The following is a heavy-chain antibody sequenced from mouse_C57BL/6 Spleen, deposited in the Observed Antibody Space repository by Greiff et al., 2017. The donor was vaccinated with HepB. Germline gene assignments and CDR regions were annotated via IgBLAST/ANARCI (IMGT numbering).Heavy chain of an antibody. CDR2: IDPSDSET. D-gene: IGHD1-1*01. Sequence: QVHVKQPGAELVRPGSSVKLSCKASGYTFTSYWMHWVKQRPIQGLEWIGNIDPSDSETHYNQKFKDKATLTVDKSSSTAYMQLSSLTSEDSAVYYCARGYYGSSYEGWYFDVWGTGTTVTVSS. CDR3: ARGYYGSSYEGWYFDV. V-gene: IGHV1-52*01. CDR1: GYTFTSYW. J-gene: IGHJ1*03.